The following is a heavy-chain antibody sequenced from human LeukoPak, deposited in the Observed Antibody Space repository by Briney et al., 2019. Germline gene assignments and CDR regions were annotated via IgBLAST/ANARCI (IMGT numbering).Heavy chain of an antibody. CDR2: IIPISGIA. D-gene: IGHD3-10*01. CDR1: GDTFSSYG. Sequence: GASVKVSCKASGDTFSSYGLSWVRQAPGQGLEWMGRIIPISGIANYAQKFQDRITINTDESTSTVYMELSSLRSEDTAVYYCARDLYYYYSVGADYWGQGTLVTVSS. CDR3: ARDLYYYYSVGADY. J-gene: IGHJ4*02. V-gene: IGHV1-69*05.